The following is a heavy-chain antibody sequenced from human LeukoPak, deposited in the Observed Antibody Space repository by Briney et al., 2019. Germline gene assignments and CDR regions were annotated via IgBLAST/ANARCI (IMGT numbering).Heavy chain of an antibody. CDR3: AKGLKGCSGSSCYYFFDF. V-gene: IGHV3-23*01. Sequence: PGGSLRLSCAASGFTYSNYAMNWVRHAPGKGLELVSCITGSGGDAYYADSVKGRFTISRDNSKNTLDLQMNSLRAEDTAVYYCAKGLKGCSGSSCYYFFDFWGQGALITVSS. CDR2: ITGSGGDA. J-gene: IGHJ4*02. D-gene: IGHD2-15*01. CDR1: GFTYSNYA.